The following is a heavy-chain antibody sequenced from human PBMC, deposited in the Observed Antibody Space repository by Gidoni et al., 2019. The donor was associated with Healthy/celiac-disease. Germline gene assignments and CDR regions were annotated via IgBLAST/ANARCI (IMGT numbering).Heavy chain of an antibody. Sequence: EVQLVESGGGWGQPGRSLRLSCAASGFTFEGYAMHWVRQAPGKGLEWVSGISWNSGSIGYADSVKGRFTISRDNAKNSLYLQMNSLRAEDTALYYCAKGIGIAVAGTEFDYWGQGTLVTVSS. CDR2: ISWNSGSI. D-gene: IGHD6-19*01. CDR1: GFTFEGYA. J-gene: IGHJ4*02. V-gene: IGHV3-9*01. CDR3: AKGIGIAVAGTEFDY.